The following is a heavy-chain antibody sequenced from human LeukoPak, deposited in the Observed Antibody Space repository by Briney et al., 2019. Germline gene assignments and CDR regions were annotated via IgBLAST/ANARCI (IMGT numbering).Heavy chain of an antibody. V-gene: IGHV4-61*02. CDR1: GGSSSSGNSY. CDR3: AREFHY. Sequence: PSETLSLTCTVSGGSSSSGNSYWTWIRQPAGKGLEWIGLIYPSGTTNYHPSLKSRLTISLDTSKNQFSLRLTSVTAADTAIYYCAREFHYWGQGTLVTVSS. CDR2: IYPSGTT. J-gene: IGHJ4*02.